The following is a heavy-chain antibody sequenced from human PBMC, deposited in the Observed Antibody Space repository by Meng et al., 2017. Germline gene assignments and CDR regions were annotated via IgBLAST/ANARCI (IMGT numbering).Heavy chain of an antibody. CDR3: ARELRWDLYSSSWYAAFDI. CDR1: GFTFSSYW. V-gene: IGHV3-48*04. D-gene: IGHD6-13*01. J-gene: IGHJ3*02. CDR2: ISSSGSTI. Sequence: GESLKISCAASGFTFSSYWMSWVRQAPGKGLEWVSYISSSGSTIYYADSVKGRFTISRDNAKNSLYLQMNSLRAEDTAVYYCARELRWDLYSSSWYAAFDIWGQGTMVTVSS.